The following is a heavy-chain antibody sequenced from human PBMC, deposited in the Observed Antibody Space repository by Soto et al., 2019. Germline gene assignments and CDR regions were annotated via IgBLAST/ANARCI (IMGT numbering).Heavy chain of an antibody. J-gene: IGHJ6*02. CDR1: GFSFSSYS. CDR3: ARPVEGALFYYAMDV. Sequence: EVQLVESGGGLVQPGGSLRLSCAASGFSFSSYSMNWVRQAPGKGLEWISYISSRSDVIYYADSLKGRFTVSRDNAKNTLYLHMNSLRDEDSAIYYCARPVEGALFYYAMDVWGQGTTVTVSS. V-gene: IGHV3-48*02. CDR2: ISSRSDVI. D-gene: IGHD1-1*01.